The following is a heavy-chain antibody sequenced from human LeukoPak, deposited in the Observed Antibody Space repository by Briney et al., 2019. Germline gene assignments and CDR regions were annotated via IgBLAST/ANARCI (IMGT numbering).Heavy chain of an antibody. V-gene: IGHV3-23*01. J-gene: IGHJ4*02. CDR1: GLTFSSYA. Sequence: GGSPRLSCAASGLTFSSYAMSWVRQAPGKGLEWVSAINGSGGSTYYADSVKGRFTISRDNSKNTLYLQMNSLRAEDTAVYYCAKAVGATIPFHFDYWGQGTLVTVSS. CDR2: INGSGGST. CDR3: AKAVGATIPFHFDY. D-gene: IGHD1-26*01.